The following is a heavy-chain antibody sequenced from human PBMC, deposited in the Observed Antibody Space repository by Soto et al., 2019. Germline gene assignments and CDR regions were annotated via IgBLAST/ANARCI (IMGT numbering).Heavy chain of an antibody. CDR1: GFTFSSFG. V-gene: IGHV3-30*18. D-gene: IGHD1-26*01. CDR2: ISFDGSKK. Sequence: PGGSLRLSCAASGFTFSSFGMHWVRQAPGKGLEWVAVISFDGSKKYYADSVKGRFTISRDNSKNTLFLQMNSLRAEDTAVYYGAKDSMGDYYGMDVWGQGTTVTVSS. J-gene: IGHJ6*02. CDR3: AKDSMGDYYGMDV.